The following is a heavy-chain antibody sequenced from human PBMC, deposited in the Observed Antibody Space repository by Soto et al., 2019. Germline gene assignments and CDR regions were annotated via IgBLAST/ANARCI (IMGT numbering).Heavy chain of an antibody. Sequence: ASVKVSCKASGYTFTSYYMHWVRQAPGQGLEWMGIINPSGGSTSYAQKFQGRVTMTRDTSTSTVYMELSSLRSEDTAVYYCARAPEPAYCSGGSCYSHEDPRRRGQVVWFDPWGQGTLVTVSS. CDR2: INPSGGST. CDR1: GYTFTSYY. J-gene: IGHJ5*02. V-gene: IGHV1-46*01. CDR3: ARAPEPAYCSGGSCYSHEDPRRRGQVVWFDP. D-gene: IGHD2-15*01.